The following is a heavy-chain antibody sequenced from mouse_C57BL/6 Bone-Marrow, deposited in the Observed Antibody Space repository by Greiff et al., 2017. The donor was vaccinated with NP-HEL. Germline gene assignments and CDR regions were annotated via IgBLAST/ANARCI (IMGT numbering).Heavy chain of an antibody. CDR1: GYTFTDYE. CDR2: IDPETGGT. J-gene: IGHJ4*01. V-gene: IGHV1-15*01. Sequence: QVHVKQSGAELVRPGASVTLSCKASGYTFTDYEMHWVKQTPVHGLEWIGAIDPETGGTAYNQKFKGKAILTADKSSSTAYMELRSLTSEDSAVYYCTSYGSSYYYYAMDYWGQGTSVTVSS. D-gene: IGHD1-1*01. CDR3: TSYGSSYYYYAMDY.